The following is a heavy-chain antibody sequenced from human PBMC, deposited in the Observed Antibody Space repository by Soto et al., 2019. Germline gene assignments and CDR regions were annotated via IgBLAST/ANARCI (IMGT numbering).Heavy chain of an antibody. CDR3: ASARGSGSYYYYYYGMDV. J-gene: IGHJ6*01. V-gene: IGHV3-30-3*01. D-gene: IGHD1-26*01. Sequence: QVQLVESGGGVVQPGRSLRLSCAASGFTFSSYAMHWVRQAPGKGLEWVAVISYDGSNKYYADSVKGRFTISRDNSKNTLYLQMNSLRAEDTAVYYCASARGSGSYYYYYYGMDVW. CDR1: GFTFSSYA. CDR2: ISYDGSNK.